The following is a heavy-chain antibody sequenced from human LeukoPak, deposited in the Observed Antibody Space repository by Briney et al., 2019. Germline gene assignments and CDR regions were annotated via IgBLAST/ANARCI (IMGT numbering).Heavy chain of an antibody. J-gene: IGHJ6*02. D-gene: IGHD3-10*01. V-gene: IGHV3-73*01. Sequence: GGSLRLSCAASGFTFSGSVMHWVRQASGKGLDWVGRIRSIANSYATAYDESVKGRFSISRDDSKNTAYLQMNSLKTEDTAVYYCTRLTMATDYSGMDVWGQGTTVTVSS. CDR2: IRSIANSYAT. CDR3: TRLTMATDYSGMDV. CDR1: GFTFSGSV.